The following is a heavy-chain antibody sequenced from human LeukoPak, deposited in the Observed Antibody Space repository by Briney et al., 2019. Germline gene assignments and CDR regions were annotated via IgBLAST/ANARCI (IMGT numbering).Heavy chain of an antibody. J-gene: IGHJ4*02. CDR2: IYPGDSDT. V-gene: IGHV5-51*01. Sequence: GESLKIPCKGSGYSFTSYWIGWVRQMPGKGLEWMGIIYPGDSDTRYSPSFQGQVTISADKSISTAYLQWSSLKASDTAMYYCARAPEQYYDFWSGYHPGTYFDYWGQGTLVTVSS. CDR1: GYSFTSYW. D-gene: IGHD3-3*01. CDR3: ARAPEQYYDFWSGYHPGTYFDY.